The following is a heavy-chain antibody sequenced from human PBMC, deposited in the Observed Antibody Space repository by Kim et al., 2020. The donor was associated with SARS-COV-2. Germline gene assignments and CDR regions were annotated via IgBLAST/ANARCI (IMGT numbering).Heavy chain of an antibody. CDR2: IYYSGST. CDR1: GGSISSYY. D-gene: IGHD6-19*01. V-gene: IGHV4-59*01. J-gene: IGHJ6*02. Sequence: SETLSLTCTVSGGSISSYYWSWIRQPPGKGLEWIGYIYYSGSTNYNPSLKSRVTISVDTSKNQFSLKLSSVTAADTAVYYCARGEYSSGWLNSYYYYYGMDVWGQGTTVTVSS. CDR3: ARGEYSSGWLNSYYYYYGMDV.